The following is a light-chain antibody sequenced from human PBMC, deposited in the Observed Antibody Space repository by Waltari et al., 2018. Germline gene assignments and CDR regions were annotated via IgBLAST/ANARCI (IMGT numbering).Light chain of an antibody. V-gene: IGLV2-14*03. Sequence: QSALTQPASVSGSPGQSITISCTGTTDDIGYYDYVSWYQQHLGKAPNLIIYDVRERPAGHFNRFYGSKSGNTASMTISGLQADDEADYYCSSHTTRSTWVFGGGTKLTVL. CDR3: SSHTTRSTWV. J-gene: IGLJ3*02. CDR1: TDDIGYYDY. CDR2: DVR.